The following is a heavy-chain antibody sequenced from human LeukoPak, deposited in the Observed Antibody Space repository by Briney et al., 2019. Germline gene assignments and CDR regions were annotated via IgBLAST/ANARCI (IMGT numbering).Heavy chain of an antibody. V-gene: IGHV3-23*01. CDR1: GFTFISYA. CDR2: ISGSGGST. J-gene: IGHJ4*02. CDR3: AKGDTSGYYYALFDY. Sequence: AGSLRLSCAASGFTFISYAMTWVRQAPGKGLEWVSVISGSGGSTYYADSVKGRFTISRDNSKNTLYLQMNSLRAEDTAVYYCAKGDTSGYYYALFDYWGQGTLVTVSS. D-gene: IGHD3-22*01.